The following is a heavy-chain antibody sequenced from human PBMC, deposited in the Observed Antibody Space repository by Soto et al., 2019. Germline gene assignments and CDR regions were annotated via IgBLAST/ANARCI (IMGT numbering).Heavy chain of an antibody. CDR2: IGGSGGDT. CDR3: ARRSWRGRADY. V-gene: IGHV3-23*01. D-gene: IGHD3-10*01. Sequence: PGGSLRLSCAATGFTFSSYAMSWVRQAPGKGLGWVSGIGGSGGDTYYADSVKGRFTVSRDNAENTLYLQLNSLRVEDTAIYYCARRSWRGRADYWGQGILVTVSS. CDR1: GFTFSSYA. J-gene: IGHJ4*02.